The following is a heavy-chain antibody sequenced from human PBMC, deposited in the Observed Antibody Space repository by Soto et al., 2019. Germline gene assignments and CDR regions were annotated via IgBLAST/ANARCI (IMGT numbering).Heavy chain of an antibody. Sequence: ASVKVSCKASGYTFTSYDINWVRQATGRGLEWMGWMNPNSGNTGYAQKFQGRVTMTKNTLYLQMNTLRAEDTARYYCARPHSDFWSGSEYWGQGTLVTVSS. J-gene: IGHJ4*02. V-gene: IGHV1-8*01. CDR3: ARPHSDFWSGSEY. D-gene: IGHD3-3*01. CDR2: MNPNSGNT. CDR1: GYTFTSYD.